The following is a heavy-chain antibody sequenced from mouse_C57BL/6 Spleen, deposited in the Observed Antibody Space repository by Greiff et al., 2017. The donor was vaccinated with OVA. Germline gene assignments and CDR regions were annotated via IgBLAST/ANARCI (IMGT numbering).Heavy chain of an antibody. V-gene: IGHV1-39*01. D-gene: IGHD2-4*01. J-gene: IGHJ1*03. CDR3: ARKGYDYDKTDWYFDV. CDR2: INPNYGTT. CDR1: GYSFTDYN. Sequence: LVESGPELVKPGASVKISCKASGYSFTDYNMNWVKQSNGKSLEWIGVINPNYGTTSYNQKFKGKATLTVDQSSSTAYMQLNSLTSEDSAVYYCARKGYDYDKTDWYFDVWGTGTTVTVSS.